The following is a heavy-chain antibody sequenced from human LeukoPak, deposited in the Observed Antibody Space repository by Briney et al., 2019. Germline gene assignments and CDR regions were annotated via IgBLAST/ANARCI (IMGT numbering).Heavy chain of an antibody. V-gene: IGHV3-9*01. Sequence: PGRSLRLSCAASGFTFDDYAMHWVRQAPGKGLEWVSGISWKSDSIGYADSVKGRFTISRDNSKNTLYLQMNSLRAEDTAVYYCATSFGPVIAAAGTGADWGQGTLVTVSS. J-gene: IGHJ4*02. CDR1: GFTFDDYA. CDR3: ATSFGPVIAAAGTGAD. CDR2: ISWKSDSI. D-gene: IGHD6-13*01.